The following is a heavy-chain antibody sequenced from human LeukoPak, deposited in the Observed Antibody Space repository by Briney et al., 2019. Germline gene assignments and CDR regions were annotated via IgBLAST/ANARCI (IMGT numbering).Heavy chain of an antibody. CDR1: GGTFSSYA. V-gene: IGHV1-69*01. CDR2: IIPIFGTA. CDR3: EIIASGSSSWYVDY. Sequence: ASVKVSCKASGGTFSSYATSWVRQAPGQGLKWMGGIIPIFGTANYAQKFQGRVTITADESTSTAYMELSSLRSEDTAVYYCEIIASGSSSWYVDYWGQGTLVTVSS. D-gene: IGHD6-13*01. J-gene: IGHJ4*02.